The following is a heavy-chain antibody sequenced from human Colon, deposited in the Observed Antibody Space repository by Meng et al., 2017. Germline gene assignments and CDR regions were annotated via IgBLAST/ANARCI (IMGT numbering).Heavy chain of an antibody. D-gene: IGHD2-8*01. J-gene: IGHJ4*02. CDR1: GGSITPNNW. V-gene: IGHV4-4*02. CDR2: IHPSGGT. CDR3: ARGGGCVNGVCGSLDY. Sequence: VAPQGWGPVLGMPSGPLPLTCAFSGGSITPNNWCSGVRQPTGKGLEWIGEIHPSGGTNYNPSLKSRVTMSIDNSKRQFSLNLSSVTAADTAVYYCARGGGCVNGVCGSLDYWGQGTLVTVSS.